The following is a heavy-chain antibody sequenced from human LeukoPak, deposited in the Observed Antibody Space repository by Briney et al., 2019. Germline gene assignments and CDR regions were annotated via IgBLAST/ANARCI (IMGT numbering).Heavy chain of an antibody. CDR3: AREDNIAARCFDY. Sequence: GGSLRLSCAASGFTFSSYWMSWVRQAPGKGLEWVANIKQDGSEKYYVDSVKGRFAISRDNAKNSLYLQMNSLRAEDTAVYYCAREDNIAARCFDYWGQGTLVTVSS. CDR1: GFTFSSYW. CDR2: IKQDGSEK. V-gene: IGHV3-7*01. J-gene: IGHJ4*02. D-gene: IGHD6-6*01.